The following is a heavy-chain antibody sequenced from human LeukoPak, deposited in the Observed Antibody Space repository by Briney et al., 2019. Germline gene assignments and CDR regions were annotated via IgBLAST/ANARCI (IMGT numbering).Heavy chain of an antibody. CDR1: GLTFSSYS. Sequence: AGGSLRLSCAASGLTFSSYSMNWVRQAPGKGLEWVSYISSSSSTIYYADSVKGRFTISRDNAKNSLYLQMNSLRAEDTAVYYCAREGSSSWYYFDYWGQGTLVTVSS. J-gene: IGHJ4*02. CDR2: ISSSSSTI. CDR3: AREGSSSWYYFDY. D-gene: IGHD6-13*01. V-gene: IGHV3-48*01.